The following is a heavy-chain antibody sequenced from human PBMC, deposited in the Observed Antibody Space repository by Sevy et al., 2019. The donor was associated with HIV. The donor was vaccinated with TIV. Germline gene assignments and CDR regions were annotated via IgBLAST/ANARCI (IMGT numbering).Heavy chain of an antibody. CDR3: GRGSSGRNVGPYDY. Sequence: GGFLRLSCAASGFTFSDYYMSWVRQAPGKGLEWVANIKQDGSEKFYVDSVKGRFTISRDNARNSLYLQMNSLRAEDTAVYFCGRGSSGRNVGPYDYWGQGTPVTVSS. V-gene: IGHV3-7*04. J-gene: IGHJ4*02. CDR1: GFTFSDYY. CDR2: IKQDGSEK. D-gene: IGHD1-26*01.